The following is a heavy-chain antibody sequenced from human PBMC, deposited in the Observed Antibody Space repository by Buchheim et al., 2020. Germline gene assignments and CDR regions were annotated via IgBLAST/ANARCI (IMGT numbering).Heavy chain of an antibody. CDR2: ISGITGGT. V-gene: IGHV3-23*01. Sequence: EVQLSESGGGLVQPGGSLRLSCAASGFTFSSYDMTWLRQAPGKGLEWVSSISGITGGTTYADSVRGRFTISRDNSKSTLYLQMSSLRAEDTAVYYCAKVVGTWNFDYWGQGTL. J-gene: IGHJ4*02. D-gene: IGHD2-21*02. CDR3: AKVVGTWNFDY. CDR1: GFTFSSYD.